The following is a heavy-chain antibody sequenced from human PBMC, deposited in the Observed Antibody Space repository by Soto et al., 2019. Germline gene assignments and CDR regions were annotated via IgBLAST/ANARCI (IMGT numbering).Heavy chain of an antibody. CDR2: ISSYGSDT. CDR1: GFTFSRDW. Sequence: EVQLVESGGGLVLPGGSLRLACAASGFTFSRDWMHWLRHEPGKGLVWVSRISSYGSDTHYADSVKGRFTISRDNAKNTLYLQMNSLRADDTAVYYCASNYAYAEGYYWYGIDVWGQGTTVTVSS. CDR3: ASNYAYAEGYYWYGIDV. D-gene: IGHD3-16*01. V-gene: IGHV3-74*01. J-gene: IGHJ6*02.